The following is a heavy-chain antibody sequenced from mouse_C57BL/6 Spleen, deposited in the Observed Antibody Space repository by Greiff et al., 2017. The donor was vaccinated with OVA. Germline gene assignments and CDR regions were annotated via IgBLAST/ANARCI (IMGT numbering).Heavy chain of an antibody. V-gene: IGHV3-1*01. J-gene: IGHJ2*01. CDR1: GYSITSGYD. CDR2: ISYSGST. Sequence: EVQRVESGPGMVKPSQSLSLTCTVTGYSITSGYDWHWIRHFPGNKLEWMGYISYSGSTNYNPSLKSRISITHDTSKNHFFLKLKSVTTEDTATYYCARGGGYLDYWGQGTTLTVSS. CDR3: ARGGGYLDY.